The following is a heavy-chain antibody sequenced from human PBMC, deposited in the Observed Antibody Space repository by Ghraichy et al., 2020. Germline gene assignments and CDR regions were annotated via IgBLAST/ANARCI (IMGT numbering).Heavy chain of an antibody. CDR3: ARVFTSYYYYGMDV. J-gene: IGHJ6*02. V-gene: IGHV3-53*01. Sequence: GGSLRLSCAASGFTVSSNYMSWVRQAPGKGLEWVSVIYSGGSTYYADSVKGRFTISRDNSKNTLYLQMNSLRAEDTAVYYCARVFTSYYYYGMDVWGQGTTVTVSS. CDR1: GFTVSSNY. CDR2: IYSGGST. D-gene: IGHD2-21*01.